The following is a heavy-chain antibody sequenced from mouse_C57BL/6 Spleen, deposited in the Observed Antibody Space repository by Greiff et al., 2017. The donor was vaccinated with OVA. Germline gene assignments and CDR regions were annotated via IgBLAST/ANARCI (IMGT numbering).Heavy chain of an antibody. CDR1: GYAFSSYW. D-gene: IGHD3-2*02. V-gene: IGHV1-80*01. CDR3: ARSETAQAFDY. Sequence: QVQLKESGAELVKPGASVKISCKASGYAFSSYWMNWVKQRPGKGLEWIGQIYPGDGDTNYNGKFKGKATLTADKSSSTAYMQLSSLTSEDSAVYFCARSETAQAFDYWGKGTTLTVSS. CDR2: IYPGDGDT. J-gene: IGHJ2*01.